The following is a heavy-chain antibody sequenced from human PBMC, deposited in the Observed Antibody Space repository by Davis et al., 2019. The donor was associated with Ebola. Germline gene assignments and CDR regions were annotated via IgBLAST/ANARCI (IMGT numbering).Heavy chain of an antibody. Sequence: GGSLRLSCAASGFTFSSYSMNWVRQAPGKGLEWVSSISSSSSYIYYADSVKGRFTISRDNAKNSLYLQMNSLRAEDTAVYYCARVDVVVPAALALYYYYYMDVWGKGTTVTVSS. CDR3: ARVDVVVPAALALYYYYYMDV. CDR2: ISSSSSYI. D-gene: IGHD2-2*01. CDR1: GFTFSSYS. J-gene: IGHJ6*03. V-gene: IGHV3-21*01.